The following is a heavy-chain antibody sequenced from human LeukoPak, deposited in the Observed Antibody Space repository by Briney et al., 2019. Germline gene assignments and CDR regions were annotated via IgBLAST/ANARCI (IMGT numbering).Heavy chain of an antibody. CDR2: IHTYNGHT. J-gene: IGHJ6*03. V-gene: IGHV1-18*01. CDR1: GYTFNSYG. D-gene: IGHD3-10*01. Sequence: EASVKVSCKSSGYTFNSYGITWVRQAPGQGLEWMGWIHTYNGHTNYAQKLQGRVTMTTDTSTSTVYMELSSLRSEDTAVYYCARADGRYRRTMVRPEVPYYYYYMDVWGKGTTVTVSS. CDR3: ARADGRYRRTMVRPEVPYYYYYMDV.